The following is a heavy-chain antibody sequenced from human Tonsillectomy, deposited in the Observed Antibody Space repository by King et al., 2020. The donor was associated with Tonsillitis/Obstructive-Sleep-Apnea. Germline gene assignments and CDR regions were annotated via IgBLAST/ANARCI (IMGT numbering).Heavy chain of an antibody. Sequence: TLKESGPTLVKPTQTLTLTCTFSGFSLSTSGVGVGWIRQPPGKALEWLALIYWDDDKRYSPSLKNRLTITKETSKNQVVLTMTNMDPVDTATYSCAHVPSESRSGWYYFDYWGLGTLVTVSS. CDR2: IYWDDDK. D-gene: IGHD6-19*01. V-gene: IGHV2-5*02. CDR1: GFSLSTSGVG. CDR3: AHVPSESRSGWYYFDY. J-gene: IGHJ4*02.